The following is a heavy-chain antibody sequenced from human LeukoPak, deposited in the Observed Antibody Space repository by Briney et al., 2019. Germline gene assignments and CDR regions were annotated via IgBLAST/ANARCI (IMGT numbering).Heavy chain of an antibody. Sequence: PSETLSLTCTVSGGSISSYYWSWIRQPPGKGLEWIGYVYYSGSANYNPSLESRVTILVDTSKNQFSLKLSSVTAADTAVYYCGRGSGTFDYWGQGTLVTVSS. CDR1: GGSISSYY. CDR3: GRGSGTFDY. CDR2: VYYSGSA. V-gene: IGHV4-59*01. D-gene: IGHD3/OR15-3a*01. J-gene: IGHJ4*02.